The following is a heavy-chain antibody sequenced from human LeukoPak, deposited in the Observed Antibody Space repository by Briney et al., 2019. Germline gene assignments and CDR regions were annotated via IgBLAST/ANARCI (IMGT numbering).Heavy chain of an antibody. CDR1: GGSISSSSYY. V-gene: IGHV4-39*01. CDR3: ARLGPGTGGDY. J-gene: IGHJ4*02. CDR2: FYYSGST. Sequence: SETLSLTCSVSGGSISSSSYYWGWIRQPPGKGLEWIGSFYYSGSTYYNPSLKSRVSISVDTFKNQFSLKLSSVTAADTAVYYCARLGPGTGGDYWGQGTLVTVSS. D-gene: IGHD3-10*01.